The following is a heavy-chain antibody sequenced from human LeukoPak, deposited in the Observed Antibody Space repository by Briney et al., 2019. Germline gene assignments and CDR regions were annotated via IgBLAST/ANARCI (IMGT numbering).Heavy chain of an antibody. CDR2: ISYSGNT. CDR3: ASGRNDNGGMFFDS. V-gene: IGHV4-59*11. J-gene: IGHJ4*02. D-gene: IGHD4-23*01. CDR1: GGSIKSHY. Sequence: KPSETLSLTCTVSGGSIKSHYWNWIRQAPGKGLECVGYISYSGNTNYSPSLNSRAAISVDTAKNQFSLWLNSMTAADTGIYYCASGRNDNGGMFFDSWGQGNLVTVSS.